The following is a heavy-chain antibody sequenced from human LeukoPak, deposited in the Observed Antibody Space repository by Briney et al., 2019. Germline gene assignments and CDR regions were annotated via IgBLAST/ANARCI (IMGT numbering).Heavy chain of an antibody. Sequence: GGSLRLSCAASGFSFAGLVLAGFRQAQGKGLEGVPSVTGTGGSTFYADSVKGRFTISRDNSKNTLNLQMNSLRAEDTAVYYCAKRRNSYDSGGSTDHWGQGTLVIVSS. CDR2: VTGTGGST. J-gene: IGHJ4*02. CDR1: GFSFAGLV. D-gene: IGHD3-22*01. V-gene: IGHV3-23*01. CDR3: AKRRNSYDSGGSTDH.